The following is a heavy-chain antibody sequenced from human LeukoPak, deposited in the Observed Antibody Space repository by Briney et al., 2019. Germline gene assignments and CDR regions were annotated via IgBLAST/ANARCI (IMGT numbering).Heavy chain of an antibody. D-gene: IGHD1-26*01. J-gene: IGHJ4*02. CDR2: IRDSGSST. CDR3: AKYGPQDSGSSHFDY. CDR1: GFTFSSYA. V-gene: IGHV3-23*01. Sequence: GGSLRLSCAASGFTFSSYAMSWVRQAPGKGLEWVSAIRDSGSSTHYADSVKGRFTTSRDNSKNTLFLQMNSLRAEDTAIYYCAKYGPQDSGSSHFDYWGQGALVTISS.